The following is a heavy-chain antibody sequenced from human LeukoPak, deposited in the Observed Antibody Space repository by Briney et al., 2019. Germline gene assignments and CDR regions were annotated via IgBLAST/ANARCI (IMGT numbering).Heavy chain of an antibody. CDR2: IYYSGST. D-gene: IGHD3-16*01. CDR1: GGSISSYY. V-gene: IGHV4-59*12. Sequence: SETLSLTCTVSGGSISSYYWSWIRQPPGKGLEWIGYIYYSGSTNYNPSLKSRLTISIETSKSQFSLKLTSMTAADTAVYYCARPRRGGYLDVWGKGTTVIVSS. CDR3: ARPRRGGYLDV. J-gene: IGHJ6*03.